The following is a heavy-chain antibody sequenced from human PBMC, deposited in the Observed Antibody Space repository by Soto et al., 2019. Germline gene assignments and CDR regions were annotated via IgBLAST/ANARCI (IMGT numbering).Heavy chain of an antibody. D-gene: IGHD1-7*01. V-gene: IGHV4-39*01. J-gene: IGHJ6*03. CDR3: ARLRYNWNYPDYDYMDV. CDR2: IYYSGST. Sequence: SETLSLTCTVSGGSISSSSYYWGWIRQPPGKGLEWIGSIYYSGSTYYNPSLKSRVTISVDTSKNQFSLKLSSVTAADTAVYYCARLRYNWNYPDYDYMDVWGKGTTVTVSS. CDR1: GGSISSSSYY.